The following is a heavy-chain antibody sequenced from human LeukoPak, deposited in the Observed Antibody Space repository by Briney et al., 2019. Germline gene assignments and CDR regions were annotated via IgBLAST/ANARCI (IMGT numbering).Heavy chain of an antibody. CDR3: ATGGCSGLFLFNY. J-gene: IGHJ4*02. CDR1: GFNFVNYA. D-gene: IGHD6-19*01. Sequence: PGGSLRLSCAASGFNFVNYAMSSVRQAPGKGLEWVSGVSDGGGSTHYADSVKGRFTISRDTSKNTLYLQMNSLRVEDTAIYFCATGGCSGLFLFNYWGQGTLVTVSS. CDR2: VSDGGGST. V-gene: IGHV3-23*01.